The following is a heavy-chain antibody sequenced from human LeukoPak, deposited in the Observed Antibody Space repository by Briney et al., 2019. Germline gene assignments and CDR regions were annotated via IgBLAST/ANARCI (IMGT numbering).Heavy chain of an antibody. J-gene: IGHJ6*02. V-gene: IGHV1-18*01. CDR1: GYTFTIYG. Sequence: GASVTVSCTASGYTFTIYGISWVRQAPGQGLEWMGWISAYNGNTNYAQKLQGRVTMTADTSTSTAYMELRSLRSDDTAVYYCARGGLTGYYYNGMDVWGQGTTVTVSS. CDR3: ARGGLTGYYYNGMDV. CDR2: ISAYNGNT.